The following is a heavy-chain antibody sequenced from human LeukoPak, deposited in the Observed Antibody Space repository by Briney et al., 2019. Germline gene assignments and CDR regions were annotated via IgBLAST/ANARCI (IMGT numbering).Heavy chain of an antibody. V-gene: IGHV4-59*01. CDR2: IYYSGST. CDR3: ARDSSSSGIYYYYYMDV. CDR1: GDSFSSYY. D-gene: IGHD6-6*01. Sequence: PSGTLSLTCTVSGDSFSSYYWSWIRQPPGKGLEWIGYIYYSGSTNYNPSLKSRVTISVDTSKNQFSLKLSSVTAADTAVYYCARDSSSSGIYYYYYMDVWGKGTTVTVSS. J-gene: IGHJ6*03.